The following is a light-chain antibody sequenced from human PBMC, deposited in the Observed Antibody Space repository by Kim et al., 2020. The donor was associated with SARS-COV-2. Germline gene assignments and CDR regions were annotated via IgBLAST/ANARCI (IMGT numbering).Light chain of an antibody. CDR2: YDS. Sequence: APGKTARITCGGNNIGSKSVHWYQQKPGQAPVLVIYYDSDRPSGIPERFSGSNSGNTATLTISRVEAGDEADYYCQVWDSSSVHVVFGGGTQLTVL. J-gene: IGLJ2*01. CDR3: QVWDSSSVHVV. CDR1: NIGSKS. V-gene: IGLV3-21*04.